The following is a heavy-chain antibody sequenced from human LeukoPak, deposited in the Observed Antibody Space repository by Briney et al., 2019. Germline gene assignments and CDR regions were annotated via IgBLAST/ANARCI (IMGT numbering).Heavy chain of an antibody. CDR1: GFPFDDYG. V-gene: IGHV3-21*01. D-gene: IGHD3-22*01. Sequence: GGSLRLSCAASGFPFDDYGMLWVRQAPGKGLEWVSSITSSGSCIYYADSVKGRFTISRDNTKNSLFLHMSSLRAEDTAVYFCASSYFDNSLHAYDIWGQGTMVTVSS. J-gene: IGHJ3*02. CDR2: ITSSGSCI. CDR3: ASSYFDNSLHAYDI.